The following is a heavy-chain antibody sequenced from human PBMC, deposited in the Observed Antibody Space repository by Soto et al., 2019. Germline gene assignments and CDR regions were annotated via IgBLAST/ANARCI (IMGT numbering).Heavy chain of an antibody. V-gene: IGHV3-30-3*01. CDR3: ARGGGFCGADCYKGGIDY. Sequence: SLRLSCAASGFTFSPYTMHWVRQTPGKGLEWVAVISYDGSDKNYADSVRGRFTISRDNSKNTLFLQMNSLRAEDTALYYCARGGGFCGADCYKGGIDYWGQGALVTVS. J-gene: IGHJ4*02. D-gene: IGHD2-21*02. CDR2: ISYDGSDK. CDR1: GFTFSPYT.